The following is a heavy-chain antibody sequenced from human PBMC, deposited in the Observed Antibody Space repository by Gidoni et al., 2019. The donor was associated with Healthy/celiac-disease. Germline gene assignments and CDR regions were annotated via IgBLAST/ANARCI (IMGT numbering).Heavy chain of an antibody. CDR1: GFTVSSNY. V-gene: IGHV3-66*01. J-gene: IGHJ6*02. D-gene: IGHD1-1*01. Sequence: EVQLVESGGGLVQPGGSLRLSCAASGFTVSSNYMRWVRQAPGKGLEWVSVIYSGGSTYYADSVKGRFTISRDNSKNTLYLQMNSLRAEDTAVNYCARSEVQLERRPYYYGMDVWGQGTTVTVSS. CDR2: IYSGGST. CDR3: ARSEVQLERRPYYYGMDV.